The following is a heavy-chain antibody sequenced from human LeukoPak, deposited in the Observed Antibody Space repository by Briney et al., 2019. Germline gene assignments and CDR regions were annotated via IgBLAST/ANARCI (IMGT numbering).Heavy chain of an antibody. J-gene: IGHJ5*02. CDR1: GGSISSSSYY. Sequence: SETLSLTCTVSGGSISSSSYYWGWLRQPPGTGLEWLGSIYYSGSTYYNPSLKSRVTISVDTSKNQFSLKLSSVTAADTAVYYCARPRQDGYNYWFDPWGQGTLVTVSS. CDR3: ARPRQDGYNYWFDP. D-gene: IGHD5-24*01. V-gene: IGHV4-39*01. CDR2: IYYSGST.